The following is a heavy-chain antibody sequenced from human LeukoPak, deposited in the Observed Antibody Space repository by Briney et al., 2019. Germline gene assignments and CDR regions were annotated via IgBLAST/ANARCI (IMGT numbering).Heavy chain of an antibody. CDR1: GGSISSSNW. Sequence: SETLSLTCAVSGGSISSSNWWGWVRQPPGKGLEWIGEIFHSGSPNYNPSLKSRVTISVDKSRNHFSLNLSSVAAADTAVYYCARVNINNWHSCDYWGQGTLVTVSS. D-gene: IGHD1-1*01. J-gene: IGHJ4*02. CDR3: ARVNINNWHSCDY. CDR2: IFHSGSP. V-gene: IGHV4-4*02.